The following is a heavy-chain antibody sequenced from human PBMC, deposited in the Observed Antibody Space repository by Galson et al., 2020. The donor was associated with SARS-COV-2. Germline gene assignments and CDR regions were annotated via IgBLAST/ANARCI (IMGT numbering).Heavy chain of an antibody. CDR1: GGTFSSYA. J-gene: IGHJ6*02. Sequence: SVKVSCKASGGTFSSYAISWVRQAPGQGLEWMGGIIPIFGTANYAQKFQGRVTITADKSTSTAYMELSSLRSEDTAVYYCAGRETRRITMVRGTYYYGMDVWGQGTTVTVSS. V-gene: IGHV1-69*06. CDR3: AGRETRRITMVRGTYYYGMDV. D-gene: IGHD3-10*01. CDR2: IIPIFGTA.